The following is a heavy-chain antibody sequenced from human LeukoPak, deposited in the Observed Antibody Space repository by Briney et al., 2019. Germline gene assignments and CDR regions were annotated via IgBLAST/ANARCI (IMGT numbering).Heavy chain of an antibody. J-gene: IGHJ4*02. CDR3: AREVGATDY. Sequence: GGSLRLSCAASGFTFRTYSMNWVRQAPGKGLEWVSYISSDSSTIYYAGSVRGRFAISRDNAKNSLYLRMNSLRVEDTAVYYCAREVGATDYWGQGTLVTVSS. CDR2: ISSDSSTI. V-gene: IGHV3-48*04. D-gene: IGHD1-26*01. CDR1: GFTFRTYS.